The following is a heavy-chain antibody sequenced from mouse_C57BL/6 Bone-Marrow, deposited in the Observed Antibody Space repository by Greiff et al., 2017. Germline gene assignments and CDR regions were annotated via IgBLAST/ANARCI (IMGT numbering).Heavy chain of an antibody. V-gene: IGHV15-2*01. Sequence: QVQLQQSGSELRSPGSSVKLSCKDFDSEVFPIAYMSWVRQKPGNGFEWIGGILPSIGRTIYGEKFEDKATLDADTMSNTADLELNSLTSEDSAIYYCARNYYGSRDWYFDVWGTGTTVTVSS. J-gene: IGHJ1*03. CDR1: DSEVFPIAY. D-gene: IGHD1-1*01. CDR3: ARNYYGSRDWYFDV. CDR2: ILPSIGRT.